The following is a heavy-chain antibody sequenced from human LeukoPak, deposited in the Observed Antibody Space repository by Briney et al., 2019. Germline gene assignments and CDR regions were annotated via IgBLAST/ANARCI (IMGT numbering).Heavy chain of an antibody. V-gene: IGHV3-30-3*01. Sequence: PGGSPRLSCAASGFTFSSYAMHWVRQAPGKGLEWVAVISYDGSNKYYADSVKGRFTISRDNSKNTLYLQMNSLRAEDTAVYYCARDLRSSGWYYFDYWGQGTLVTVSS. D-gene: IGHD6-19*01. CDR2: ISYDGSNK. CDR1: GFTFSSYA. CDR3: ARDLRSSGWYYFDY. J-gene: IGHJ4*02.